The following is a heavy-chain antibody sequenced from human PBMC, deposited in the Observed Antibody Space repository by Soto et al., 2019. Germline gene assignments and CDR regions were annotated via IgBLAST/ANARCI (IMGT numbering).Heavy chain of an antibody. J-gene: IGHJ6*02. V-gene: IGHV4-61*01. CDR2: IYYSGST. Sequence: QVQLQESGPGLVKPSETLSLTCTVSGGSVSSGSYYWSWIRQPPGKGLEWIGYIYYSGSTNYNPSHTGRVTISLDTAKNQFPLKLRSGTAADTAVYYCASTYLGYCSSTCCFRHYYYYYGMDVWGQGTTVTVSS. CDR1: GGSVSSGSYY. CDR3: ASTYLGYCSSTCCFRHYYYYYGMDV. D-gene: IGHD2-2*01.